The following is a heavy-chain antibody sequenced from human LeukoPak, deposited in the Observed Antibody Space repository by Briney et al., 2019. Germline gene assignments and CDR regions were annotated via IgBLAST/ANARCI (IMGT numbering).Heavy chain of an antibody. V-gene: IGHV3-21*01. D-gene: IGHD5-24*01. CDR3: ASSTMTPARFYAFDI. CDR1: GFSFSSFC. J-gene: IGHJ3*02. Sequence: GGSLRLSCAASGFSFSSFCMNWVRQAPGKGLEWVSSISGRSRDMYYADSMRGRFTISRDNAKNSLYLQMNNLRAEDTAVYYCASSTMTPARFYAFDIWGRGTMVTVSS. CDR2: ISGRSRDM.